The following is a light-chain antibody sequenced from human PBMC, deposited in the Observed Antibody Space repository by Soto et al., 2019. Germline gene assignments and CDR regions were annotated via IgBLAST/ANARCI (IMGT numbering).Light chain of an antibody. Sequence: QSVLTQPPSASGTPGQRVTISCSGSSSNIGSNTVNWYQQLPGTAPKLLIYSNNQRPSGVPDRFSGSKSGTSASLAISGLQSEHEADYYCAAWDASLDAGVFATGTKLTVL. CDR1: SSNIGSNT. CDR3: AAWDASLDAGV. V-gene: IGLV1-44*01. J-gene: IGLJ1*01. CDR2: SNN.